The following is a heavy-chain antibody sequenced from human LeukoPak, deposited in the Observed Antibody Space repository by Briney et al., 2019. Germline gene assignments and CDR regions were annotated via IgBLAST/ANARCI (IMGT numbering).Heavy chain of an antibody. CDR3: ARFVYDSSGWSYYFDY. J-gene: IGHJ4*02. CDR2: IYYSGST. D-gene: IGHD6-19*01. V-gene: IGHV4-39*01. CDR1: GGSLSSSSYY. Sequence: PSETLSLTCTVSGGSLSSSSYYWGWIRQPPGKGLEWIGIIYYSGSTYYNLSLKSRVTISVDTSKNQSSLKLSSVTAADTAVYYCARFVYDSSGWSYYFDYWGQGTLVTVSS.